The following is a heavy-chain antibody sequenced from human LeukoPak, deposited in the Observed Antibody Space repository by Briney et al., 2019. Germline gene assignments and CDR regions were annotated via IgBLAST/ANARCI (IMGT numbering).Heavy chain of an antibody. Sequence: QPGGSLRLSCAASGFTFSSYGMHWVRQAPGKGLEWVAVIWYDGSNKYYADSVKGRFTISRDNSKNTLYLQMNSLRAEDTAVYYCAREGKGDTGYCSSTSCYLGFRGYYGMDVWGQGTTVTVSS. CDR2: IWYDGSNK. D-gene: IGHD2-2*01. V-gene: IGHV3-33*01. CDR1: GFTFSSYG. CDR3: AREGKGDTGYCSSTSCYLGFRGYYGMDV. J-gene: IGHJ6*02.